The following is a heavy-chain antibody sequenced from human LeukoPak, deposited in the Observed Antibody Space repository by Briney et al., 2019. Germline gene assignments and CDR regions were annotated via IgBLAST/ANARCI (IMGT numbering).Heavy chain of an antibody. V-gene: IGHV4-39*07. CDR2: IYYSGST. J-gene: IGHJ2*01. D-gene: IGHD3-22*01. CDR1: GGSISSSSYY. CDR3: ARIRHSSGYYYGDWYFDL. Sequence: SETLSLTCTVSGGSISSSSYYWGWIRQPPGKGLEWIGSIYYSGSTYYNPSLKSRVTISVDTSKNQLSLKLSSVTAADTAVYYCARIRHSSGYYYGDWYFDLWGRGTLVTVSS.